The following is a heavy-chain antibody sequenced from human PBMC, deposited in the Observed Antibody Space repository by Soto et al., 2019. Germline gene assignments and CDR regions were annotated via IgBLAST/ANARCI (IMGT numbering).Heavy chain of an antibody. D-gene: IGHD3-3*01. J-gene: IGHJ6*04. CDR1: GYAFTSYG. CDR3: ARDEKNLKYLDGIRYYVYGTDV. V-gene: IGHV1-18*01. Sequence: SAKLTCKDSGYAFTSYGISWVRQAPGQGLEWMGWISAYNGNTNYAQKLQGRVTMTTDTSTSTAYMELRSLRSDDTAVYYCARDEKNLKYLDGIRYYVYGTDVRGKGTTDTV. CDR2: ISAYNGNT.